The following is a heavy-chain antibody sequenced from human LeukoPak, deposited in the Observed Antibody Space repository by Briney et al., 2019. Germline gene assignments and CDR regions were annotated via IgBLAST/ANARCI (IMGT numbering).Heavy chain of an antibody. CDR1: GYTFTSYY. Sequence: GASVKVSCKASGYTFTSYYMHWVRQAPGQGLEWMGWINPNSGGTNYAQKFQGWVTMTRDTSASTAYMELSSLRSEDTAVYYCARDRYYGSGSYGYWGQGTLVTVSS. CDR2: INPNSGGT. CDR3: ARDRYYGSGSYGY. J-gene: IGHJ4*02. D-gene: IGHD3-10*01. V-gene: IGHV1-2*04.